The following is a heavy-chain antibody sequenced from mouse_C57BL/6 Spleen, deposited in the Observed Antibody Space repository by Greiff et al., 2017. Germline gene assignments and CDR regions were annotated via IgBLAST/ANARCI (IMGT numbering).Heavy chain of an antibody. D-gene: IGHD1-1*01. V-gene: IGHV1-63*01. CDR3: AREVIATSYWYFDV. Sequence: VQLQQSGAELVRPGTSVKMSCKASGYTFTNYWIGWAKQRPGHGLEWIGDIYPGGGYTNYNEKFKGKATLTADKSCSTDYMQISSLTSEDSAMYYCAREVIATSYWYFDVWGTGTTVTVSS. CDR2: IYPGGGYT. J-gene: IGHJ1*03. CDR1: GYTFTNYW.